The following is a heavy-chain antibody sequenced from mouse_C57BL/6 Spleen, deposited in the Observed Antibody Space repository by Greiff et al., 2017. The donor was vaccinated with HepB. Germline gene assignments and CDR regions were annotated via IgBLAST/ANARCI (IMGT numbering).Heavy chain of an antibody. V-gene: IGHV5-17*01. J-gene: IGHJ3*01. D-gene: IGHD2-2*01. Sequence: EVQVVESGGGLVKPGGSLKLSCAASGFTFSDYGMHWVRQAPEKGLEWVAYISSGSSTIYYADTVKGRFTISRDNAKNTLFLQMTSLRSEDTAMYYCARMGVTTAFAYWGQGTLVTVSA. CDR2: ISSGSSTI. CDR3: ARMGVTTAFAY. CDR1: GFTFSDYG.